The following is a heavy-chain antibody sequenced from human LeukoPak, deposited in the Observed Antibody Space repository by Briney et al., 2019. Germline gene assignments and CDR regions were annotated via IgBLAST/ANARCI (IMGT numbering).Heavy chain of an antibody. CDR3: TRTGIAAAGIQLFDWFDP. CDR1: GGSISSGSYY. CDR2: IYTSGST. Sequence: SQTLSLTCTVSGGSISSGSYYWSWIRQPAGKGLEWIGRIYTSGSTNYNPSLKSRVTISVDTSKNQFSLKLSSVTAAGTAVYYCTRTGIAAAGIQLFDWFDPWGQGTLVTVSS. V-gene: IGHV4-61*02. J-gene: IGHJ5*02. D-gene: IGHD6-13*01.